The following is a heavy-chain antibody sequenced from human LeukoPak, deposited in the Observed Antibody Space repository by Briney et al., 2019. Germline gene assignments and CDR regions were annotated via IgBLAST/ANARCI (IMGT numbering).Heavy chain of an antibody. CDR1: GGSIRSGNW. D-gene: IGHD3-9*01. CDR2: FYHSGNT. J-gene: IGHJ4*02. CDR3: ACEGDYDFLTGYYFIDS. V-gene: IGHV4-4*02. Sequence: SETLSLTCAVSGGSIRSGNWWSWVGQPPGKGLEWIGEFYHSGNTNYNPSLKRRDTLSLDRSKKTLSLKMSSVSDADTAVYNCACEGDYDFLTGYYFIDSWGQGTLVTVSS.